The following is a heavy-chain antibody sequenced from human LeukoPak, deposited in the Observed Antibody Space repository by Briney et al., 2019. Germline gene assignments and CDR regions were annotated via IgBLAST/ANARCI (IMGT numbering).Heavy chain of an antibody. J-gene: IGHJ4*02. CDR1: GYTFTSYD. Sequence: GASVKVSCKASGYTFTSYDINWVRQATGQGLEWMGWMNPNSGNTGYAQKFQGRVTITRNTSISTAYMELSSLRSEDTAVYYCARVSMTTVTKNPFFDYWGQGTLVTVSS. CDR3: ARVSMTTVTKNPFFDY. CDR2: MNPNSGNT. V-gene: IGHV1-8*03. D-gene: IGHD4-17*01.